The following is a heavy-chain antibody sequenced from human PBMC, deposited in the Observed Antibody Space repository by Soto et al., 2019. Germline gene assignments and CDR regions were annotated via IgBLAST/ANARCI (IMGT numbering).Heavy chain of an antibody. CDR2: IIPVFGRA. CDR1: GDSFSTYA. CDR3: ARTLAFSSGWYVFGY. J-gene: IGHJ4*02. Sequence: QVQLVQSGAEGKKPGSPLKVSCKASGDSFSTYAINWVRQAPGQGLEWMGGIIPVFGRANYAQKFQGRVTITADESTSTAYMELNSLSSEDTALYYCARTLAFSSGWYVFGYWGQGTLVTVSS. D-gene: IGHD6-19*01. V-gene: IGHV1-69*01.